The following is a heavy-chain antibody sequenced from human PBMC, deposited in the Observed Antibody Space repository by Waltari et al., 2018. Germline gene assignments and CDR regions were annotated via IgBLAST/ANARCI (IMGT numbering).Heavy chain of an antibody. CDR2: ISGNRGSI. Sequence: EVQLVESGGGLVQPGRSLRLSCAASGFTFDDYAMHWVRQAPGKGLEWVSGISGNRGSIGYADSVKDRFTICRDNAKNALYLQMNSLRAEDMALYYCAKGAYGDYLGWFDPWGQGTLVTVSS. CDR1: GFTFDDYA. V-gene: IGHV3-9*03. CDR3: AKGAYGDYLGWFDP. D-gene: IGHD4-17*01. J-gene: IGHJ5*02.